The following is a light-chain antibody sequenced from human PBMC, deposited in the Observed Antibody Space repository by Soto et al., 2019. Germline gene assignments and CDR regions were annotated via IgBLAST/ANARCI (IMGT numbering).Light chain of an antibody. J-gene: IGLJ3*02. CDR3: AAWDDSLNARGV. V-gene: IGLV1-44*01. CDR1: RSNIGSNA. Sequence: QSVLTQPHSASGTPGQRVTISCSGSRSNIGSNAVSWYQQLPGTAPKLLIYNDNQRPSGVPDRFSASKSGTSASLAISGLQAEDEADYYCAAWDDSLNARGVFGGGTKLTVL. CDR2: NDN.